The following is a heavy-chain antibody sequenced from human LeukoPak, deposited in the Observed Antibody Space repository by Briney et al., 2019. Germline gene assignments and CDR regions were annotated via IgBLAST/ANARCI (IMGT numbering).Heavy chain of an antibody. J-gene: IGHJ3*02. Sequence: PSETLSLTCTVSGGSISSYYWSWIRQPPGKGLEWIGYIYYSGSTNYNPFLKSRVTISVDTSKNQFSLKLSSVTAADTAVYYCASTNRYYDSSGNDAFDIWGQGTMVTVSS. V-gene: IGHV4-59*08. CDR1: GGSISSYY. D-gene: IGHD3-22*01. CDR2: IYYSGST. CDR3: ASTNRYYDSSGNDAFDI.